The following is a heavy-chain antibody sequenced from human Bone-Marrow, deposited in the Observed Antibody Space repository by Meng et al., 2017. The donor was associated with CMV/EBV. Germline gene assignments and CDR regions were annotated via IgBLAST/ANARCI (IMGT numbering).Heavy chain of an antibody. V-gene: IGHV3-30-3*01. CDR3: ASEGLGIFDD. CDR1: GFTFSSYA. Sequence: GGSLRLSCAASGFTFSSYAMHWVRQAPGKGLEWVAVISYDGSNKYYADAVKGRFTISRDNSKNTLYQQMNSLRAEDTAVYYCASEGLGIFDDWGQGTLVTVSS. CDR2: ISYDGSNK. D-gene: IGHD3-10*01. J-gene: IGHJ4*02.